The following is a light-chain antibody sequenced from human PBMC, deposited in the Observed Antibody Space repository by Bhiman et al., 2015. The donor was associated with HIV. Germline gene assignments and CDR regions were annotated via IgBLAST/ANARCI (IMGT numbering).Light chain of an antibody. CDR3: SSYTSSSTYV. CDR1: ASNIGAGYD. J-gene: IGLJ1*01. CDR2: DNN. V-gene: IGLV1-40*01. Sequence: QSVLTQPPSVSGAPGQRVTISCTGSASNIGAGYDVHWYQHLPGTAPKLLIYDNNNRPSGVPDRFSGSKSGTSASLAITGLQAEDESDYFCSSYTSSSTYVFGTGTKVTVL.